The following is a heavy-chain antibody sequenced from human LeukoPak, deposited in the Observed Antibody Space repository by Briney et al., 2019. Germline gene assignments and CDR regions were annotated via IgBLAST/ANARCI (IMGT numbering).Heavy chain of an antibody. CDR2: INPNSGGT. D-gene: IGHD3-9*01. Sequence: ASVKVSCKASGYTFTSYYMHWVRQAPGQGLEWMGWINPNSGGTNYAQKFQGRVTMTRDTSISTAYMELSRLRSDDTAVYYCARAPPNYDILTGYYPNWYFDLWGRGTLVTVSS. CDR3: ARAPPNYDILTGYYPNWYFDL. CDR1: GYTFTSYY. V-gene: IGHV1-2*02. J-gene: IGHJ2*01.